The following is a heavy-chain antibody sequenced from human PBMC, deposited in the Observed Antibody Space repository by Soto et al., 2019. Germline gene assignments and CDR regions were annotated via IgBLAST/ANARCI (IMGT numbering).Heavy chain of an antibody. CDR3: ARDSALGYCSGGSCYSWWGQWSGAFDI. J-gene: IGHJ3*02. CDR1: GFTFSSYG. Sequence: QVQLVESGGGVVQPGRSLRLSCAASGFTFSSYGMHWVRQAPGKGLEWVAVIWYDGSNKYYADSVKGRFTISRDNSKNTLYLQMNSLRAEDTAVYYCARDSALGYCSGGSCYSWWGQWSGAFDIWGQGTMVTVSS. V-gene: IGHV3-33*01. D-gene: IGHD2-15*01. CDR2: IWYDGSNK.